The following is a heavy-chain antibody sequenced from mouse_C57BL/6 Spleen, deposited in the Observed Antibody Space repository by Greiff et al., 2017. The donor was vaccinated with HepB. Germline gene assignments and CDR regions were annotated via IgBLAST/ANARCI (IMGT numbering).Heavy chain of an antibody. D-gene: IGHD1-1*01. CDR3: TTLSLYYYGSSYGY. J-gene: IGHJ2*01. CDR2: IDPENGDT. Sequence: EVQLQQSGAELVRPGASVKLSCTASGFNIKDDYMHWVKQRPEQGLEWIGWIDPENGDTEYASKFQGKATITADISSNTAYLQLSSLTSEDTAVYYCTTLSLYYYGSSYGYWGQGTTLTVSS. V-gene: IGHV14-4*01. CDR1: GFNIKDDY.